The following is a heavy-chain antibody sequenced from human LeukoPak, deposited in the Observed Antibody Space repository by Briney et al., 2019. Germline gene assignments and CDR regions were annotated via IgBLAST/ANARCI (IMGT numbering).Heavy chain of an antibody. J-gene: IGHJ5*02. V-gene: IGHV3-53*01. CDR3: AKGTKAHILTAYMRDRRFDP. CDR1: GFTVSSNY. Sequence: GGSLRLSCAASGFTVSSNYMSWVRQAPGKGLEWVSLIYGDGSTYYADSVKGRFTISRDNSKNTLYSQMNSLRAEDTAVYYCAKGTKAHILTAYMRDRRFDPWGQGTLVTVSS. CDR2: IYGDGST. D-gene: IGHD3-9*01.